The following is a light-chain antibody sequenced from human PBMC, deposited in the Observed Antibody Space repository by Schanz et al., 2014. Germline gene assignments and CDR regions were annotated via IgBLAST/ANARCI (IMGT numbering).Light chain of an antibody. J-gene: IGKJ1*01. CDR1: HSVANDY. V-gene: IGKV3D-20*02. CDR2: GAS. CDR3: QQRRSWPQT. Sequence: EIVMTQSPATLSVSPGERATLSCRASHSVANDYLAWYQQKPGQAPRLLIYGASARPTAIPGRFSGSGSGTDFTLTISSLEPEDFAVYYCQQRRSWPQTFSQGTKVEIK.